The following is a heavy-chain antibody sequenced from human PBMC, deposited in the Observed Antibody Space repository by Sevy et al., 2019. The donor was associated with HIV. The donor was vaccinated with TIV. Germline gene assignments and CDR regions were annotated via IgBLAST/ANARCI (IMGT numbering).Heavy chain of an antibody. D-gene: IGHD6-13*01. CDR1: GFTFGDYC. V-gene: IGHV3-49*04. Sequence: GGSLRLSCTVSGFTFGDYCMSWVRQARGKGLEWVAFLKSDVYGGTGDHAASVRGRFVISRDDSKTIAYLQMNDLKTEDTGVYYCTRWKAAQSIFDYWGQGALVTVS. CDR3: TRWKAAQSIFDY. J-gene: IGHJ4*02. CDR2: LKSDVYGGTG.